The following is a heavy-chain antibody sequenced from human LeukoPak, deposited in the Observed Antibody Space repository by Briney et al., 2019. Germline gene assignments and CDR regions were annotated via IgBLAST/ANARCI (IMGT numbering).Heavy chain of an antibody. Sequence: SETLSLTCTVSGGSISSSSYYWGWIRQPPGKGLEWIGSIYYSGSTYYNPSLKSRVTISVDTSKNRFSLKLSSVTAADTAVYYCARESRAGYYDSSGYYYVYAFDIWGQGTMVTVSS. CDR3: ARESRAGYYDSSGYYYVYAFDI. D-gene: IGHD3-22*01. J-gene: IGHJ3*02. CDR2: IYYSGST. CDR1: GGSISSSSYY. V-gene: IGHV4-39*07.